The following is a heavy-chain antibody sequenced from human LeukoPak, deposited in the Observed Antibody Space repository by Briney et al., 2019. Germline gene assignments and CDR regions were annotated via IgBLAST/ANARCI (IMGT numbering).Heavy chain of an antibody. CDR1: GGSISSGGYS. V-gene: IGHV4-61*08. J-gene: IGHJ3*02. Sequence: SQTLSLTCAVSGGSISSGGYSWSWIRQPPGKGLEWIGYIYYSGSTNYNPSLKSRVTISVDTSKNQFSLKLSSVTAADTAVYYCARFVRSSGWYPSDAFDIWGQGTMVTVSS. D-gene: IGHD6-19*01. CDR2: IYYSGST. CDR3: ARFVRSSGWYPSDAFDI.